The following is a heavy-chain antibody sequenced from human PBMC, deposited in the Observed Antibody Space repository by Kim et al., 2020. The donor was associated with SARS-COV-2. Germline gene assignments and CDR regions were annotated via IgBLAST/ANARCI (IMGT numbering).Heavy chain of an antibody. Sequence: SVKVSCKASGGTFSSYAISWVRQAPGQGLEWMGGIIPIFGTANYAQKFQGRVTITADESTSTASMELSSLRSDDTAVYYCARGYYDILTGYLDYFDYWGQGTLVTVSS. V-gene: IGHV1-69*13. D-gene: IGHD3-9*01. CDR3: ARGYYDILTGYLDYFDY. J-gene: IGHJ4*02. CDR2: IIPIFGTA. CDR1: GGTFSSYA.